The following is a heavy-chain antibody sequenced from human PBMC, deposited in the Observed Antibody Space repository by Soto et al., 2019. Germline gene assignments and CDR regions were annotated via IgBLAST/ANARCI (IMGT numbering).Heavy chain of an antibody. CDR3: AKDIGYYGLGSYPIVDY. V-gene: IGHV3-9*01. Sequence: EVQLVESGGGLVQPGRSLRLSCAASGFTFDHYAMHWVRQVPGKGLEWVSGISWNSGSIGYADSVKGRFTISRDNAKNSLYLQMNSLRAEDTALYYCAKDIGYYGLGSYPIVDYWGQGTLVTVSS. D-gene: IGHD3-10*01. J-gene: IGHJ4*02. CDR2: ISWNSGSI. CDR1: GFTFDHYA.